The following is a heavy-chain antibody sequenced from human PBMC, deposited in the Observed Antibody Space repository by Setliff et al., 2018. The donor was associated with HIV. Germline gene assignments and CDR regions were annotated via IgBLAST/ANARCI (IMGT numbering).Heavy chain of an antibody. V-gene: IGHV4-59*01. CDR1: GASISSYY. J-gene: IGHJ6*02. Sequence: PSETLSLTCKVSGASISSYYWSWVRQPPGKGLEWIGYLYNSGYSNSKPSLKSRVTMSLDTSKNQFSLELTSVTAADTAVYFCARGDGYRSNDAYYDTGMDVWGQGITVTVSS. CDR3: ARGDGYRSNDAYYDTGMDV. D-gene: IGHD5-12*01. CDR2: LYNSGYS.